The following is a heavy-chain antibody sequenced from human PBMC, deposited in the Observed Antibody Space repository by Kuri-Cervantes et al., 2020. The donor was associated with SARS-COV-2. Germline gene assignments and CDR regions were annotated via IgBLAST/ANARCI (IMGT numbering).Heavy chain of an antibody. J-gene: IGHJ6*03. CDR3: ARRVFTIFGVGYYYMDV. V-gene: IGHV3-21*04. CDR2: ISGSGSRT. CDR1: GFTFSSYS. Sequence: GGSLRLSCAASGFTFSSYSMNWVRQAPGKGLEWVSVISGSGSRTHYADSVKGRFTISRDNAKNSLYLQMNSLRAEDTAAYYCARRVFTIFGVGYYYMDVWGKGTTVTVSS. D-gene: IGHD3-3*01.